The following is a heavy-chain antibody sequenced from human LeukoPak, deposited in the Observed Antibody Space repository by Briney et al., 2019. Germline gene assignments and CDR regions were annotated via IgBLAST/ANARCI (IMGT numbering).Heavy chain of an antibody. J-gene: IGHJ4*02. D-gene: IGHD6-19*01. CDR1: GGSISSYY. CDR2: IYHSGST. CDR3: ARGGSGEDY. V-gene: IGHV4-38-2*02. Sequence: SETLSLTCTVSGGSISSYYWSWIRQPPGKGLEWMGSIYHSGSTYYTPSLKSRVTISVDTSKNQFSLKLSSVTAADTAVYYCARGGSGEDYWGQGTLVTVSS.